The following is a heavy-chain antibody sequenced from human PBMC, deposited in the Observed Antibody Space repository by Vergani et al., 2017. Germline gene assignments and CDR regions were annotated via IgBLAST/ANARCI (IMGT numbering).Heavy chain of an antibody. D-gene: IGHD1-7*01. CDR2: IKQDGSEK. Sequence: EVQLVESGGGLVQPGGSLRLSCGASRFTFSTYWMSWVRQAPGKGLEWVANIKQDGSEKDYVDSVKGRFAISRDNAKNSLYLQMNNLRVEDTAVYYCARDLLPGTLLLLAYWGQGTLISVSS. J-gene: IGHJ4*02. CDR3: ARDLLPGTLLLLAY. CDR1: RFTFSTYW. V-gene: IGHV3-7*01.